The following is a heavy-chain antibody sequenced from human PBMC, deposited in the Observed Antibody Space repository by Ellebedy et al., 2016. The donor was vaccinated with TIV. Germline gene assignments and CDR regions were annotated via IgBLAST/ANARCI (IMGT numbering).Heavy chain of an antibody. CDR3: LYSSGP. CDR1: GGSISSYY. CDR2: ISSSSSYI. D-gene: IGHD6-19*01. J-gene: IGHJ3*01. V-gene: IGHV3-21*01. Sequence: ETLSLTCIVSGGSISSYYWSWIRQAPGKGLEWVSSISSSSSYIYYADSVKGRFTISRDNAKNSLYLQMNSLRAEDTAVYYCLYSSGPWGQGTMVTVSS.